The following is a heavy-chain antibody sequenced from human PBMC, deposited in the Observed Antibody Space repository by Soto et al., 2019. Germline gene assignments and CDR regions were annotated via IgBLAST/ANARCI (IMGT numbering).Heavy chain of an antibody. CDR1: GFTFSSYA. Sequence: EVQLVESGGGLVQPGGSLRLSCAASGFTFSSYAMHWVRQAPGKGLEYVSAITSNGGHTDYASSVKGRFTISRDNSKNTLYLQMGSLRVEDTAVYYCARRIPFGYGMDVWGQGTTVTVSS. D-gene: IGHD2-21*01. V-gene: IGHV3-64*01. J-gene: IGHJ6*02. CDR3: ARRIPFGYGMDV. CDR2: ITSNGGHT.